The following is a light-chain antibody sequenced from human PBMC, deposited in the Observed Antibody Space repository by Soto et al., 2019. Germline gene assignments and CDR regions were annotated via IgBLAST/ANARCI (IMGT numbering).Light chain of an antibody. V-gene: IGKV3-20*01. J-gene: IGKJ1*01. CDR1: QSVRSNF. Sequence: IVLTQSPVTLSFSPCEIATLSCRASQSVRSNFLAWYQQKPGQAPRLLIYGASNRATGIPDRFSGSGSGTDFTLTITRLEPEDFAMYYCQRYDSFRTFGQGTKVDIK. CDR3: QRYDSFRT. CDR2: GAS.